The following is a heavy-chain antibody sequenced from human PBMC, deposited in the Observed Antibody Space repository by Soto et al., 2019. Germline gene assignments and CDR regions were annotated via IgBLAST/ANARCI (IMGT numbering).Heavy chain of an antibody. CDR1: GFTVSSNY. D-gene: IGHD3-9*01. CDR2: IYSGGST. J-gene: IGHJ6*02. CDR3: ARELRYFDWLPNYYYGMDV. Sequence: PGGSLRLSCAASGFTVSSNYMSWVRQAPGKGLEWVSVIYSGGSTYYADSVKGRFTISRDNSKNTLYLQMSSLRAEDTAVYYCARELRYFDWLPNYYYGMDVWGQGTTVTVSS. V-gene: IGHV3-53*01.